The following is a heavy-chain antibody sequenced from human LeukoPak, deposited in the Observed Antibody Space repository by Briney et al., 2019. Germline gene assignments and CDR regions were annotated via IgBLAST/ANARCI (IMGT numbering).Heavy chain of an antibody. D-gene: IGHD3-10*02. CDR3: ARDGDYDRSYRSGFDY. CDR1: GFTFSSYS. CDR2: ISSSSSYI. J-gene: IGHJ4*02. Sequence: GGSLRLSCAASGFTFSSYSMNWVRQAPGKGLGWVSSISSSSSYIYYADSVKGRFTISRDNAKNSLYLQMDSLRAEDTALYFCARDGDYDRSYRSGFDYWGQGTLVTVSS. V-gene: IGHV3-21*01.